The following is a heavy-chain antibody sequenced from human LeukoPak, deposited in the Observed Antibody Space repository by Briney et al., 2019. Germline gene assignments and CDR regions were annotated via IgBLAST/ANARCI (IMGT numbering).Heavy chain of an antibody. J-gene: IGHJ4*02. CDR1: GFTFSDYC. CDR2: IRQDESEK. CDR3: GRLGEGSGGTNYRHVDY. D-gene: IGHD4/OR15-4a*01. Sequence: PGGSLRLSCVASGFTFSDYCMTWVRQAPGKGLEWVANIRQDESEKFYVDSVKGRFTISRDNAKTSLYLQMNSLRAEDTALYYCGRLGEGSGGTNYRHVDYWGQGALVTVSS. V-gene: IGHV3-7*01.